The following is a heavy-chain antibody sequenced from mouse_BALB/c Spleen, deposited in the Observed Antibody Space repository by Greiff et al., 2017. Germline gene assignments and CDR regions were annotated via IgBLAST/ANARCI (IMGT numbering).Heavy chain of an antibody. J-gene: IGHJ4*01. V-gene: IGHV14-4*02. D-gene: IGHD1-2*01. Sequence: VQLQQSGAELVRSGASVKLSCTASGFNFKDYYMHWVKQRPEQGLEWIGWIDPENGDTEYAPKFQGKATMTADTSSNTAYLQLSSLTSEDTAVYYCKRLGAMDDWGRGTSVTVSS. CDR1: GFNFKDYY. CDR2: IDPENGDT. CDR3: KRLGAMDD.